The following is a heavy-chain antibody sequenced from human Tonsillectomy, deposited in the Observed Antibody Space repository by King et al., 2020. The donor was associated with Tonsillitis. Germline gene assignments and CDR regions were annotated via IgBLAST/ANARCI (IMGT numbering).Heavy chain of an antibody. D-gene: IGHD4-17*01. Sequence: VQLVESGGGVVQPGTSLRLSCAVSGFTLSSYGKHWVRQAPGKGLEWGALVWFDGSKKYYADSVKGRFPISRDTSKNTLYLQMASLRAEDTALYYCAREAASTVGDYWGQGTLVTVSS. V-gene: IGHV3-33*08. CDR2: VWFDGSKK. CDR1: GFTLSSYG. CDR3: AREAASTVGDY. J-gene: IGHJ4*02.